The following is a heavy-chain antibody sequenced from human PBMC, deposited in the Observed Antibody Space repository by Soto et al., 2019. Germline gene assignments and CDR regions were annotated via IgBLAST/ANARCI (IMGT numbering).Heavy chain of an antibody. CDR3: ARDHSASGVVPYYYYYYGMDV. V-gene: IGHV1-69*13. J-gene: IGHJ6*02. CDR2: IIPIFGTA. Sequence: GASVKVSCKASGGTFSSYAISWVRQAPGQGLEWMGGIIPIFGTANYAQKFQGRVTITADESTSTAYMELSSLRSEDTAVYYCARDHSASGVVPYYYYYYGMDVWGQGTTVTVSS. CDR1: GGTFSSYA. D-gene: IGHD2-21*01.